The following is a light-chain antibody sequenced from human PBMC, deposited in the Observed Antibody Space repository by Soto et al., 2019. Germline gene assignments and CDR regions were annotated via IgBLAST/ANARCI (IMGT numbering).Light chain of an antibody. V-gene: IGLV1-47*01. Sequence: QSVLTQPPSASGTPGQRVTISCSGSSSNIGKYYVYWYQQVPGTAPKLLTSRNNQRPSGVPDRFSGSQSGTSASLAISGLRDEDEADYYCASWDDSLSAEVFGGGTKLTVL. CDR3: ASWDDSLSAEV. CDR2: RNN. J-gene: IGLJ3*02. CDR1: SSNIGKYY.